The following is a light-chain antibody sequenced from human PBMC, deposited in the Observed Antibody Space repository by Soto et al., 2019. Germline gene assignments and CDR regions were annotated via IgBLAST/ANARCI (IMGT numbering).Light chain of an antibody. CDR2: DVS. CDR1: SSDVGGYHY. J-gene: IGLJ1*01. Sequence: QSVLTQPASVSGSPGQSIPLSCTGTSSDVGGYHYVSWYQQPPGKAPKLMIYDVSNRPSGVSNRFSGSKSGNTASMTISGLQAEDEADYYCSSYTSSSTLLYVVGTGTKVTVL. CDR3: SSYTSSSTLLYV. V-gene: IGLV2-14*01.